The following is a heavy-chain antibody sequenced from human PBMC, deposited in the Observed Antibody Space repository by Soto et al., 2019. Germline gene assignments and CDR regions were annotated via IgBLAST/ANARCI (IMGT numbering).Heavy chain of an antibody. J-gene: IGHJ4*02. CDR2: IFYSGNT. V-gene: IGHV4-31*03. CDR1: VNSVSTGAYY. CDR3: AREGRSAAPQEGFDL. Sequence: LALTSTVLVNSVSTGAYYWSCSRQHPVKGLEWIGHIFYSGNTDYRPSLESRVTISVDASKNQFSIKLTSVTVPDTAVYYCAREGRSAAPQEGFDLWGQGTLVPVSS. D-gene: IGHD3-10*01.